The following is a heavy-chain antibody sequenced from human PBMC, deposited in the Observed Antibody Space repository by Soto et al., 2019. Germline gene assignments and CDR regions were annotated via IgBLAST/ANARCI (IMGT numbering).Heavy chain of an antibody. Sequence: QLQLQESGPGLVKPSETLSLTCTVSGGSISSSSYYWGWIRQPPGKGLEWIGSIYYSGSTYYNPSLNSPATISVDPSKNQFSLKLSSVTAADTAVYYCARHLAGYGGNSEELVDYWGQGTLVTVSS. J-gene: IGHJ4*02. V-gene: IGHV4-39*01. CDR3: ARHLAGYGGNSEELVDY. CDR2: IYYSGST. D-gene: IGHD2-21*02. CDR1: GGSISSSSYY.